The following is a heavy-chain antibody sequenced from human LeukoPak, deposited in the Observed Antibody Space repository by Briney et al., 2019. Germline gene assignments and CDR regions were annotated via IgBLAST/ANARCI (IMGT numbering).Heavy chain of an antibody. D-gene: IGHD6-19*01. V-gene: IGHV4-34*01. CDR3: ARHSASGWQFIDY. Sequence: SETLSLTCAVYGGSFSGYYWSWIRQPPGKGLEWIGEINHSGSTNYNPSLKSRVTISVDTSKNQFSLKLSSVTAADTAVYYCARHSASGWQFIDYWGQGTLVTVSS. CDR1: GGSFSGYY. J-gene: IGHJ4*02. CDR2: INHSGST.